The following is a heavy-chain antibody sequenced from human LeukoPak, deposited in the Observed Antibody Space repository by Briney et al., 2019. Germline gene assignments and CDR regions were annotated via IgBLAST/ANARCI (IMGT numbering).Heavy chain of an antibody. CDR3: ARDRRSPHSAYDWGHLDY. D-gene: IGHD5-12*01. V-gene: IGHV4-4*08. J-gene: IGHJ4*01. CDR2: VYNSGST. Sequence: PSETLSLTCTVSGGSISIYFWSWIRQSPGKGLEWIGYVYNSGSTKYNPSLESRVTISVDTSNNQFSLKLTSVTAADTAVYYCARDRRSPHSAYDWGHLDYWGHGTLVVVSS. CDR1: GGSISIYF.